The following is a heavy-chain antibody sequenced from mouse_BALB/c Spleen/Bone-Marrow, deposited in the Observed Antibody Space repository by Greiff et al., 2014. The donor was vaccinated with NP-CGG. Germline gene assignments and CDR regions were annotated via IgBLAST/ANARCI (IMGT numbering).Heavy chain of an antibody. Sequence: VQLKHSGAEPVKPGASVKLSCTASGFNIKDTYMHWVKQRPEQGLEWIGRIDPANGNTKYDPKSQGKATITADTSSNTAYLQLSSLTSEDTAVYYCARWEYYAMDYWGQGTSVTVSS. V-gene: IGHV14-3*02. CDR3: ARWEYYAMDY. D-gene: IGHD4-1*01. CDR2: IDPANGNT. CDR1: GFNIKDTY. J-gene: IGHJ4*01.